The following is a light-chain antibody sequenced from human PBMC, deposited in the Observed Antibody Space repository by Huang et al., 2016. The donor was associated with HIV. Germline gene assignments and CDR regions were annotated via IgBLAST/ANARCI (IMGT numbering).Light chain of an antibody. CDR3: QQYNNWPGT. CDR2: GAS. V-gene: IGKV3-15*01. CDR1: QSFSND. J-gene: IGKJ1*01. Sequence: EIVMTQSPATLSVSPGERATLSCWASQSFSNDLAWYQQKPGQAPRLLSDGASTRATGIPARFSGSGSGTEFTLTISSLQSEDFAVYYCQQYNNWPGTFGQGTKVEIK.